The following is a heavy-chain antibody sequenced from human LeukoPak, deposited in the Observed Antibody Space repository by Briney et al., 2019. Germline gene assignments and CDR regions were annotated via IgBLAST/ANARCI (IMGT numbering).Heavy chain of an antibody. CDR2: IYTSGST. CDR1: GGSISSSSYY. J-gene: IGHJ5*02. D-gene: IGHD2-2*01. CDR3: ARDGEVPFDP. Sequence: SETLSLTCTVSGGSISSSSYYWGWIRQPPGKGLEWIGRIYTSGSTNYNPSLKSRVTMSVDTSKNQFSLKLSSVTAADTAVYYCARDGEVPFDPWGQGTLVTVSS. V-gene: IGHV4-39*07.